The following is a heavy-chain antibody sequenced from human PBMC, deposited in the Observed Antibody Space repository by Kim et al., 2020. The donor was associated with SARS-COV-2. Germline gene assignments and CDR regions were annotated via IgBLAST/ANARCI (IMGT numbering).Heavy chain of an antibody. V-gene: IGHV1-3*01. J-gene: IGHJ5*02. D-gene: IGHD3-22*01. CDR3: ARAATMILNFDP. CDR2: INAGNGNT. Sequence: ASVKVSCKASGYTFTSYAMHWVRQAPGQRLEWMGWINAGNGNTKYSQKFQGRVTITRDTSASTAYMELSSLRSEDTAVYYCARAATMILNFDPWGQGTLVTVSS. CDR1: GYTFTSYA.